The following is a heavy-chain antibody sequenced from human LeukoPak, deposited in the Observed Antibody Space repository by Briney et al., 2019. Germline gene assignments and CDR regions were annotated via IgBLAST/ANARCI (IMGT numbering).Heavy chain of an antibody. Sequence: GGSLRLSCAASGFTFSSYWMHWVRQAPGKGLVWVSRINSDGSSTSYADSVKGRFTISRDNSKDTLYLQMNSLRAEDTAVYYCAKDYYGSGSLADYWGQGTLVTVSS. CDR3: AKDYYGSGSLADY. CDR1: GFTFSSYW. CDR2: INSDGSST. V-gene: IGHV3-74*01. J-gene: IGHJ4*02. D-gene: IGHD3-10*01.